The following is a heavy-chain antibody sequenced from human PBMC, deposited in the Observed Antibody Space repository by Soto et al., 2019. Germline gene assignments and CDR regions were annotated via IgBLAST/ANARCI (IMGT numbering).Heavy chain of an antibody. Sequence: QGQLQQSGPGLVKPSQTLSLTCAISGDSVSSDITSWNWIRQSPSRGLEWLGRTYYRSKWFHDYAASVKSRITINPDTSNNQSALELNSMTPEDTAVYYCARGNALDVWGQGTVVTVSS. D-gene: IGHD3-10*01. CDR3: ARGNALDV. CDR1: GDSVSSDITS. V-gene: IGHV6-1*01. J-gene: IGHJ3*01. CDR2: TYYRSKWFH.